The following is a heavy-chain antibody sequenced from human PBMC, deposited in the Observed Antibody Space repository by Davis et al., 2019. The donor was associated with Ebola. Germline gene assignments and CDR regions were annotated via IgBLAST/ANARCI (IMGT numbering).Heavy chain of an antibody. Sequence: GGSLRLSCAASGFTSSPYGLHWISHAPGKGLEWVAFTSYDGSKTFYADSVKCRFTISRDNSKNTMYLQMTSLRSEDTGVFYCAKENTSGWPGRHGMDVWGQGTTVTVSS. CDR1: GFTSSPYG. D-gene: IGHD3-22*01. J-gene: IGHJ6*02. CDR2: TSYDGSKT. CDR3: AKENTSGWPGRHGMDV. V-gene: IGHV3-30*18.